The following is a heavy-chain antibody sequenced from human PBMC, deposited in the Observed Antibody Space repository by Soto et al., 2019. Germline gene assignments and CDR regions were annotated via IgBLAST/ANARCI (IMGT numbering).Heavy chain of an antibody. CDR2: ISAYNGNT. V-gene: IGHV1-18*01. CDR1: GYIFITYA. J-gene: IGHJ5*02. CDR3: AMGDYGDNWFDP. D-gene: IGHD4-17*01. Sequence: ASVKVSCKASGYIFITYAMNCVRQAPGQGLEWMGWISAYNGNTNYAQKLQGRVTMTTDTSTSTAYMELRSLRSDDTAVYYCAMGDYGDNWFDPWGQGTLVTVSS.